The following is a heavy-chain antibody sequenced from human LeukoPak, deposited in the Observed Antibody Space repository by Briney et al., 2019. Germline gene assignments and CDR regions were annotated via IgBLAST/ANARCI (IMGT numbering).Heavy chain of an antibody. CDR2: ISAYNGNT. D-gene: IGHD6-19*01. J-gene: IGHJ4*02. V-gene: IGHV1-18*01. Sequence: GASVKVSCKASGYAFPHYGVQWVRQAPGQTLEWMGWISAYNGNTNYAQKLQGRVTMTTDTSTSTAYMELRSLRSDDTAVYYCARDLGIAVAGSSGYWGQGTLVTVSS. CDR3: ARDLGIAVAGSSGY. CDR1: GYAFPHYG.